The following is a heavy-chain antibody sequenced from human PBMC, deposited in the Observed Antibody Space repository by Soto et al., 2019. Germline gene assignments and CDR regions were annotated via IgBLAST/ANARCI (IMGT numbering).Heavy chain of an antibody. J-gene: IGHJ6*02. D-gene: IGHD6-19*01. Sequence: EARLLESGGGLIQPGGSLRLSCEASGFNFGAYAMSWVRHAPGKGLEWVSGISGSSSGTYYTDSVKGRFTISRDNSKNTVYLPMNSLRGEDTAVYYCAQDRSENFWVYYYAMDVWGQGTAVTVSS. CDR1: GFNFGAYA. V-gene: IGHV3-23*01. CDR2: ISGSSSGT. CDR3: AQDRSENFWVYYYAMDV.